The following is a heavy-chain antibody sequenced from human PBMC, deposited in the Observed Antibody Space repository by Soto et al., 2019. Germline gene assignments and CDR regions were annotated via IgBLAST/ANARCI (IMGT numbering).Heavy chain of an antibody. V-gene: IGHV3-53*01. J-gene: IGHJ4*02. CDR3: ARDEDYYDSSGYYIH. D-gene: IGHD3-22*01. CDR2: IYSGGST. CDR1: GFTVSSNC. Sequence: GGSLRLSCAASGFTVSSNCMSWVRQAPGKGLEWVSVIYSGGSTYYADSVKGRFTISRDNSKNTLYLQMNSLRAEDTAVYYCARDEDYYDSSGYYIHWGQGTLVTVSS.